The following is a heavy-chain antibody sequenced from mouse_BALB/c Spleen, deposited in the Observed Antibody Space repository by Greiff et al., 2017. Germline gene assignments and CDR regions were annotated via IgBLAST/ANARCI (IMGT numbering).Heavy chain of an antibody. J-gene: IGHJ4*01. Sequence: EVKLVESGGGLVKPGGSLKLSCAASGFTFSSYAMSWVRQTPEKRLEWVASISSGGSTYYPDSVKGRFTISRDNARNILYLQMSSLRSEDTAMYYCARRDYRYDDYAMDYWGQGTSVTVSS. CDR2: ISSGGST. CDR3: ARRDYRYDDYAMDY. V-gene: IGHV5-6-5*01. D-gene: IGHD2-14*01. CDR1: GFTFSSYA.